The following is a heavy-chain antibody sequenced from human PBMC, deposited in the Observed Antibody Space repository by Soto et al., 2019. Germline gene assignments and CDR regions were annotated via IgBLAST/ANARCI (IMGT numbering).Heavy chain of an antibody. J-gene: IGHJ4*02. V-gene: IGHV3-7*05. D-gene: IGHD1-26*01. CDR2: IKQDGSEK. CDR1: GFTFSSYW. Sequence: GGSLRLSCAASGFTFSSYWMSWVRQAPGKGLEWVANIKQDGSEKYYVDSVKGRFTISRDNAKNPLYLQMNSLRAEDTAVYYCARTSGSYYPVPIDYWGQGTLVTVSS. CDR3: ARTSGSYYPVPIDY.